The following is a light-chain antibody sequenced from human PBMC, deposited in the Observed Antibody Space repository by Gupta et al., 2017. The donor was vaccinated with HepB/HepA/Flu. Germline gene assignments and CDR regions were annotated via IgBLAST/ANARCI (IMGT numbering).Light chain of an antibody. V-gene: IGLV2-14*03. Sequence: QSALTQPASLSGSPGQSFTISCTGTSSDYVSWYQQYPGKSPKLLIYNVSDWPSGVSHRFSGSKSGNTASLSISGLQTEDEAYYYCSSYTYTTTLVVFGGGTKLTVL. CDR3: SSYTYTTTLVV. CDR1: SSDY. CDR2: NVS. J-gene: IGLJ2*01.